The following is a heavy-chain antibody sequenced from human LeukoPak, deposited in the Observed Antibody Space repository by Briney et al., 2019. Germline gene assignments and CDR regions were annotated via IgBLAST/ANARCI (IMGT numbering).Heavy chain of an antibody. CDR1: GGSISSYY. CDR2: IYTSGST. D-gene: IGHD3-10*01. J-gene: IGHJ4*02. V-gene: IGHV4-4*07. CDR3: ARDQTYSGSGIYTYFDY. Sequence: PETLSLTCTVSGGSISSYYWSWIRQPAGKGLEWIGRIYTSGSTNYNPSLKSRVTISVDTSKNHFSLKLSSVTAADTAVYYCARDQTYSGSGIYTYFDYWGQGILVTVSS.